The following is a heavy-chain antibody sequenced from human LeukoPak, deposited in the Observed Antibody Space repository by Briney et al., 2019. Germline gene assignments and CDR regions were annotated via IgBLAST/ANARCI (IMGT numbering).Heavy chain of an antibody. CDR2: IIGSGTTI. CDR1: GFTFSNYA. V-gene: IGHV3-23*01. Sequence: PGGSLRLSCAASGFTFSNYAMSWVRQAPGKGLEWVSVIIGSGTTIYYADSVKGRFTISRDNSKNTLYLQMNSLRVEDTALYYCAKDCLTLDAFDIWGHGTMVTVSS. J-gene: IGHJ3*02. CDR3: AKDCLTLDAFDI.